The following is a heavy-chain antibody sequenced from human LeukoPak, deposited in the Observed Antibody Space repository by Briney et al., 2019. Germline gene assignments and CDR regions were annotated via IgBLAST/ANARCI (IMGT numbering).Heavy chain of an antibody. CDR2: ISSSSSYI. CDR1: GFIFCSYS. CDR3: ARTYENWFEP. V-gene: IGHV3-21*01. Sequence: SGGSLRLSWAASGFIFCSYSINWVRQAPGKGREWVYSISSSSSYIYYADSVKGRFTISRHNAKNSLYLKMNSQRAEDTAVYLCARTYENWFEPWGQGTQVTVSS. D-gene: IGHD2-21*01. J-gene: IGHJ5*02.